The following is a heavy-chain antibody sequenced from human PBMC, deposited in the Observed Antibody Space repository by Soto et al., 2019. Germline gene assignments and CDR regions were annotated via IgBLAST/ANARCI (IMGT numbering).Heavy chain of an antibody. CDR1: GYTFTSYY. D-gene: IGHD2-15*01. CDR3: ARDLGGYCSGGSCYTSYYYGMDV. CDR2: INPSGGST. J-gene: IGHJ6*02. Sequence: GASVKVSCKASGYTFTSYYMHWVRQAPGQGLEWMGIINPSGGSTSYAQKFQGRVTMTRDTSTSTVYMELSSLRSEDTAVYYCARDLGGYCSGGSCYTSYYYGMDVWGQGTTATVSS. V-gene: IGHV1-46*01.